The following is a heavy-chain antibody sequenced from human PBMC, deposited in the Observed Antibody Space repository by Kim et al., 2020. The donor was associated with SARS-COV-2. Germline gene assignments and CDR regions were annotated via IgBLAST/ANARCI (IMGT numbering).Heavy chain of an antibody. Sequence: GGSLRLSCAASGFTFSSYGMHWVRQAPGKGLEWVAVISYDGSNKYYADSVKGRFTISRDNSKNTLYLQMNSLRAEDTAVYYCAKDLHRGGSYGYNHYYGMDVWGQGTTVTVSS. V-gene: IGHV3-30*18. CDR3: AKDLHRGGSYGYNHYYGMDV. CDR1: GFTFSSYG. D-gene: IGHD5-18*01. CDR2: ISYDGSNK. J-gene: IGHJ6*02.